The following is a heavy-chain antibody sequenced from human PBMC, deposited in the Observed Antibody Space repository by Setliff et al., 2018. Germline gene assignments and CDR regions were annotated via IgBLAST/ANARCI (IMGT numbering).Heavy chain of an antibody. Sequence: PGGSLRLSCAASGFTFSGYSMNWVRQAPGKGLEWVSSISRSSTYIYYADSMKGRFTISRDNAKNSLYLQMNSLRAEDTALYYCAKDRGREQWLAPYYYYYGMDVWGQGTTVTVSS. D-gene: IGHD6-19*01. CDR3: AKDRGREQWLAPYYYYYGMDV. CDR2: ISRSSTYI. CDR1: GFTFSGYS. J-gene: IGHJ6*02. V-gene: IGHV3-21*04.